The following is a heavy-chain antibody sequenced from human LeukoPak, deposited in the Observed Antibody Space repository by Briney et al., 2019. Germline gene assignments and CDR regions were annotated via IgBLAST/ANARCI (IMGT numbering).Heavy chain of an antibody. J-gene: IGHJ4*02. CDR1: GFTFSSYG. V-gene: IGHV3-30*18. D-gene: IGHD3-10*01. CDR3: AKDLSGRKGPFDY. Sequence: GASLRLYCSASGFTFSSYGMHWVRQAPGNGLALVAVISSDGSNAYYADSVEGRFTMSRDNSKNTLFVQMNSLRAEDTAVYYCAKDLSGRKGPFDYWGQGTLVTVSS. CDR2: ISSDGSNA.